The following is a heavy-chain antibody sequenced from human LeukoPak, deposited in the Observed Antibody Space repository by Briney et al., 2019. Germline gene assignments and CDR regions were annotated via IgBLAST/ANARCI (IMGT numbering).Heavy chain of an antibody. V-gene: IGHV4-34*01. CDR3: AKSNGYGLIDI. Sequence: PSETLSLTCAVYGGSFSGYYWSGIRQPPGKGLEWIGEINHSGSTNYNPSLKSRVTISVDTSKNQFSLKLNSVTAADTAVYYCAKSNGYGLIDIWGQGTMVTVSS. D-gene: IGHD3-10*01. CDR2: INHSGST. CDR1: GGSFSGYY. J-gene: IGHJ3*02.